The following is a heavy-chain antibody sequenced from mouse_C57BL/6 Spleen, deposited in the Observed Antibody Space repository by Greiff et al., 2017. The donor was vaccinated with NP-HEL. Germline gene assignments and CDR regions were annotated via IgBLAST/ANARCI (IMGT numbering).Heavy chain of an antibody. CDR1: GYTFTSYW. V-gene: IGHV1-5*01. CDR2: IYPGNNDT. CDR3: TKSEVERDYYAMYD. D-gene: IGHD1-1*01. J-gene: IGHJ4*01. Sequence: EVQLQQSGTVLARPGASVKMSCKTSGYTFTSYWMHWVKQRPGQGLEWIGAIYPGNNDTSYNQKFKGKAKLTAVTSASTAYMELSSLTNEDSAVYYCTKSEVERDYYAMYDWGQGTSVTVSS.